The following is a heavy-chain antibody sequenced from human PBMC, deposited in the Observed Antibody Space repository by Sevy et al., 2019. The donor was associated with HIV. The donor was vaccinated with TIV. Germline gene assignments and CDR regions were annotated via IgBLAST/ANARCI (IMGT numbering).Heavy chain of an antibody. CDR1: GGSISSVNW. Sequence: SETLSLTCAVSGGSISSVNWWHWVRQPPGKGLEWIGGIYHSGSTNYNPSLKSRVTISVDNSKNQFSLKLSSVTAADTAVYYCARGGETPRGFDPWGQGSLVTVSS. V-gene: IGHV4-4*02. CDR3: ARGGETPRGFDP. CDR2: IYHSGST. J-gene: IGHJ5*02. D-gene: IGHD3-16*01.